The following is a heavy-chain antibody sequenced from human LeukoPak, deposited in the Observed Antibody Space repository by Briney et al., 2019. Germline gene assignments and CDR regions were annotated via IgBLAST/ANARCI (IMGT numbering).Heavy chain of an antibody. CDR1: GASISSGGHY. CDR3: ARGGVPAAIAY. CDR2: IYYSGST. Sequence: SETLSLTCTVSGASISSGGHYWSWIRQHPGKGLEWIGYIYYSGSTYYNPSLKSRVTMSVDTSKNQFSLNLSSVTAADTAVYYCARGGVPAAIAYWGQGTLVTVSS. V-gene: IGHV4-31*03. J-gene: IGHJ4*02. D-gene: IGHD2-2*01.